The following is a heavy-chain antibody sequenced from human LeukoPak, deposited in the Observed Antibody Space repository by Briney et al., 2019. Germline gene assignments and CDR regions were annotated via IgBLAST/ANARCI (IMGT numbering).Heavy chain of an antibody. CDR1: GFTFSSYA. CDR2: ISTSGDST. V-gene: IGHV3-23*01. D-gene: IGHD6-13*01. Sequence: GGSLRLSCAASGFTFSSYAMSWVRQAPGKGLEWISAISTSGDSTYYADSVKGRFTISRDNSKSTLYLQMNSLRAEDTAVYYCAKGLSEPGTHYFFDYWGQGTLVTVSS. J-gene: IGHJ4*02. CDR3: AKGLSEPGTHYFFDY.